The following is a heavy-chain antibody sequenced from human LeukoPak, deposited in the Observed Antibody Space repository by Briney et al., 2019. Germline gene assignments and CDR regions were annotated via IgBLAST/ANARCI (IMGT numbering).Heavy chain of an antibody. CDR1: GFTFSSYA. J-gene: IGHJ5*02. Sequence: PGGSLRLSCAASGFTFSSYAMSWVRQAPGKGLEWVSAISGSGGSTYYADSVEGRFTISRDNSKNTLYLQMNSLRAEDTAVYYCAKEGLVVTATPLWFDPWGQGTLVTVSS. CDR3: AKEGLVVTATPLWFDP. D-gene: IGHD2-21*02. CDR2: ISGSGGST. V-gene: IGHV3-23*01.